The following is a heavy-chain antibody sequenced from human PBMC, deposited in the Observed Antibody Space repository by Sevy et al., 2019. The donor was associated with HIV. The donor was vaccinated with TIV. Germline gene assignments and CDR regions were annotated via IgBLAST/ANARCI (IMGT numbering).Heavy chain of an antibody. Sequence: ASVKVSCKASGYTFTNYDINWVRQATGQGLEWMGWMNPNSGNTGYAQKFQGRDTMIRNTSMSTAYMELSSLTSDDTAVYYSARDLAGSKQGGWFAPWGQGTLVTCSS. V-gene: IGHV1-8*01. D-gene: IGHD3-16*01. CDR1: GYTFTNYD. CDR2: MNPNSGNT. J-gene: IGHJ5*02. CDR3: ARDLAGSKQGGWFAP.